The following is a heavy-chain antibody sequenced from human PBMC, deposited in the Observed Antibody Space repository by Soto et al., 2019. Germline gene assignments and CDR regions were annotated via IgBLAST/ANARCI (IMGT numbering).Heavy chain of an antibody. V-gene: IGHV3-30-3*01. Sequence: PGGSLRLSCADSGLNFGNYAMHWVRQAPGKGLEWVALISFNGDRKYYAASVKGRFTISRDNSRRTLYLQMDSLRAEDTAVFYCTSDYGGNLDRDYYYYGLDVWGQGTTVTVSS. CDR3: TSDYGGNLDRDYYYYGLDV. CDR1: GLNFGNYA. D-gene: IGHD4-17*01. J-gene: IGHJ6*02. CDR2: ISFNGDRK.